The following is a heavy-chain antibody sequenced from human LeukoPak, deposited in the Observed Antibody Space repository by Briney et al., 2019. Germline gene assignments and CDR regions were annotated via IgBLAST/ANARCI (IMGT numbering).Heavy chain of an antibody. CDR3: ARGVDIYYYFMDV. D-gene: IGHD3-3*01. Sequence: PSETLSLTCTVFAYSISSGYYWVWIRQPPGKGLEWIGSIYHGGSTYYNPSLKSRVTISVDTSTNQFSLKLTSVTAADTAMYYCARGVDIYYYFMDVWGKGTTVTVSS. V-gene: IGHV4-38-2*02. CDR2: IYHGGST. CDR1: AYSISSGYY. J-gene: IGHJ6*03.